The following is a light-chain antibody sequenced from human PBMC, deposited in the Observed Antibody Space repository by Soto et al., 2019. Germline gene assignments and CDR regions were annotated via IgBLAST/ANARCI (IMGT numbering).Light chain of an antibody. CDR3: QQYTPSPCT. Sequence: EIVLTQSPGTLSLSPGERATLYCRASQSVGSNYLAWYQQKPGQAPRVLIYGASSRATGIADRFSGSWSGAGFTLTISRLEPEDFAVYYCQQYTPSPCTFGRGTKVDIK. J-gene: IGKJ3*01. CDR2: GAS. CDR1: QSVGSNY. V-gene: IGKV3-20*01.